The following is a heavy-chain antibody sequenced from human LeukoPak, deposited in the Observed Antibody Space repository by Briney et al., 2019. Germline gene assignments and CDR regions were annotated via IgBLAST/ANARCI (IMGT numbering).Heavy chain of an antibody. CDR2: IYYSGST. D-gene: IGHD2-2*02. Sequence: SETLSLTCTVSGGSISSSSYYWGWIRQPPGKGLEWIGSIYYSGSTYYNPSLKSRVTISVDTSKNQFSLKLSSVTAADTAVYYCARREDYCSSTSCYRPFDYRGQGTLVTVSS. V-gene: IGHV4-39*01. CDR1: GGSISSSSYY. CDR3: ARREDYCSSTSCYRPFDY. J-gene: IGHJ4*02.